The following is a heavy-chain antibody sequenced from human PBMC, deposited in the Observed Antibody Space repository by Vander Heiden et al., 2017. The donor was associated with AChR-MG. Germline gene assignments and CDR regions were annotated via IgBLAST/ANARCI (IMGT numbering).Heavy chain of an antibody. J-gene: IGHJ4*02. CDR1: GFTFSSYS. D-gene: IGHD3-16*01. Sequence: EVQLVESGGGLVQPGGSLRLSCAASGFTFSSYSMNGVRQGPGKGLEWVSYISSSSSTIYYADSVKGRFTISRDNAKNSLYLQMNSLRDEDTAVYYCARDRRPRFPFGGDDSYYFDYWGQGTLVTVSS. CDR3: ARDRRPRFPFGGDDSYYFDY. CDR2: ISSSSSTI. V-gene: IGHV3-48*02.